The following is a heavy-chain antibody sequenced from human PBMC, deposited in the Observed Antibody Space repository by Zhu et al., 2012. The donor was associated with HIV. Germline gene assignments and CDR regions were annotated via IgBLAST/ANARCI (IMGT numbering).Heavy chain of an antibody. CDR3: ARDLYYGALD. CDR2: INSDGSGT. V-gene: IGHV3-74*01. CDR1: GFSLSGYW. J-gene: IGHJ4*02. D-gene: IGHD4-17*01. Sequence: EVHLVEPGGGLVQPGGSLRLSCAASGFSLSGYWMHWVRQAPGKGLVWVSRINSDGSGTDYAGSVKGRFTISRDNAKNTLYVQMNSPRVEDTGVYYCARDLYYGALDWGQGTLVTVSS.